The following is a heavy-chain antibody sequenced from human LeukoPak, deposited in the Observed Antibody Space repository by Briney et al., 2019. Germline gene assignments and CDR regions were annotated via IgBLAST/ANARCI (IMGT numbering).Heavy chain of an antibody. J-gene: IGHJ4*02. Sequence: GGSLRLSCAASAFTFSTYAMHWVRQAPAKGLEWVAIISYDGGSTYYADSVKGRFTISSDNSKNTLYLQMSSLRTEDTAVYYCAKIEGSSSYYFDYWGQGTLVTVSS. D-gene: IGHD6-6*01. CDR1: AFTFSTYA. V-gene: IGHV3-30*18. CDR2: ISYDGGST. CDR3: AKIEGSSSYYFDY.